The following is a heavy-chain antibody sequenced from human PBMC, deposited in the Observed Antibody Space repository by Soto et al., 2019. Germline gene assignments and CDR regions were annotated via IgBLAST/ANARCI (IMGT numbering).Heavy chain of an antibody. CDR1: GYTFTNYA. CDR2: INVGNGNT. V-gene: IGHV1-3*01. Sequence: ASVKVSCKASGYTFTNYAMHWVRQAPGQRLEWMGWINVGNGNTKYSQKFQGRVTMTRDTATNTAHMELSSLTSEDTAVYYCATRGFFASGTYYFYGMDVWGQGTTVTAP. D-gene: IGHD3-10*01. J-gene: IGHJ6*02. CDR3: ATRGFFASGTYYFYGMDV.